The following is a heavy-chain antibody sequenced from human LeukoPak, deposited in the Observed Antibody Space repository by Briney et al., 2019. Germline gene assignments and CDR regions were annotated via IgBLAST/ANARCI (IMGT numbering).Heavy chain of an antibody. V-gene: IGHV3-66*02. CDR3: ARGGYYDSKDAFDI. CDR1: GFTVSSNY. D-gene: IGHD3-22*01. CDR2: IYSGGST. J-gene: IGHJ3*02. Sequence: GGSLRLSCAASGFTVSSNYMSWVRQAPGKGLEWVSVIYSGGSTYYADSVKGRFTISRDNSKNTLYLQMNSLRAEDTAVYYCARGGYYDSKDAFDIWGQGTMVTVSS.